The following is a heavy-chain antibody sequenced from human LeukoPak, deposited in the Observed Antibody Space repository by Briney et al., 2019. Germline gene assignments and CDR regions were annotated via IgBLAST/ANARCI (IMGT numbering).Heavy chain of an antibody. J-gene: IGHJ3*02. Sequence: GSLRLSCAASGITFSSYSMHWGRQAPGKGLGWVAVISYDGSNKHYADSVKGRFTISRDNSKNTLYLQMNSLRAEDTAVYYCAREGVASLIDAFDIWGQGTMVTVSS. CDR3: AREGVASLIDAFDI. D-gene: IGHD3-16*01. V-gene: IGHV3-30-3*01. CDR2: ISYDGSNK. CDR1: GITFSSYS.